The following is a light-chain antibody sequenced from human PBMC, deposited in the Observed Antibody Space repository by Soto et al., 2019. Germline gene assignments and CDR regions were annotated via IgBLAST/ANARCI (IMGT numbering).Light chain of an antibody. J-gene: IGLJ2*01. CDR1: SGSIASNY. CDR2: EDN. Sequence: NFMLTQPHSVSESPGKTVTISCTRSSGSIASNYVQWYQQRPGSAPTTVIYEDNQRPSGVPDRFSGSIDSSSNSASLTISGLKTEDEADYYCQPYDSSKGVFGGGIKVTVL. V-gene: IGLV6-57*03. CDR3: QPYDSSKGV.